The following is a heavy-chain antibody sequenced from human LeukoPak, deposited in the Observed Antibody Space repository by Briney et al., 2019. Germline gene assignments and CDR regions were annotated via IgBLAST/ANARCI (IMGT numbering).Heavy chain of an antibody. J-gene: IGHJ4*02. D-gene: IGHD6-19*01. CDR1: GGSISNSNYY. CDR2: AYYSGTT. V-gene: IGHV4-39*01. CDR3: ARHSSSAWYYYFDY. Sequence: SETLSLTCTVSGGSISNSNYYWGWIRQPPGKGLEWIGGAYYSGTTYYSPSLKSRVTISVDTSRNHFSLNLNSVTAADTVVYYCARHSSSAWYYYFDYWGQGSFVTVSS.